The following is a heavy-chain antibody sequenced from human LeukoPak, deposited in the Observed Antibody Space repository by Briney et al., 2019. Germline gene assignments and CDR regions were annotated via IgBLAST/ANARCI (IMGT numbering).Heavy chain of an antibody. CDR2: ISSSGSNI. D-gene: IGHD4-17*01. J-gene: IGHJ4*02. V-gene: IGHV3-11*01. CDR3: ARVRYGDCFDY. Sequence: GGSLRLSCAASGFAFSDYYMSWIRQAPGKGLEWVSYISSSGSNIYYADSVKGRFTISRDNAKNSLYLQMNSLRAEDTAVYYCARVRYGDCFDYWGQGTLVTVSS. CDR1: GFAFSDYY.